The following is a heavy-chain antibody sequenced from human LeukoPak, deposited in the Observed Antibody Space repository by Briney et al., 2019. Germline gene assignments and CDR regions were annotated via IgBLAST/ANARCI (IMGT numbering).Heavy chain of an antibody. J-gene: IGHJ4*02. CDR1: GFTFSSYA. Sequence: PGGSLRLSCAASGFTFSSYAMSWVRQAPGKGLEWVSAISGSGGSTYYADSVKGRFTISRDNSKNTLYLQMNSLRAEDTAVYYCAKRGGYYDSSGYLDYWGQGTLVTVSS. CDR3: AKRGGYYDSSGYLDY. CDR2: ISGSGGST. V-gene: IGHV3-23*01. D-gene: IGHD3-22*01.